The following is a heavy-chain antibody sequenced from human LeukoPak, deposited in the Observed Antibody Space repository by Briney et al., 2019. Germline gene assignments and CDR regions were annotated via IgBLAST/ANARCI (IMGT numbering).Heavy chain of an antibody. V-gene: IGHV3-30-3*01. CDR3: AKDQGSSWPGTGH. D-gene: IGHD6-13*01. Sequence: PGGSLRLSCAASGFTFSSYAMHWVRQAPGKGLEWVAVISYDGSNKYYADSVKGRFTISRDNSKNTLYLQMNSLRAEDTAVYYCAKDQGSSWPGTGHWGQGTLVTVSS. CDR1: GFTFSSYA. J-gene: IGHJ4*02. CDR2: ISYDGSNK.